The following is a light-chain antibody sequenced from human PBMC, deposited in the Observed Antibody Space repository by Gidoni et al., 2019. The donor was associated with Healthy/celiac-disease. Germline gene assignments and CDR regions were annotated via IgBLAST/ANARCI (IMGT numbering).Light chain of an antibody. V-gene: IGKV2-30*01. CDR1: QSLIYSDGNTY. CDR2: KVS. Sequence: DVVMTQSPLPLPVTLGQPASISCRARQSLIYSDGNTYLNWFQQRPGQSPGRLINKVSNRDSGVPDRCSGSGSGTDLTLKISRVEADDVGVYYCMQGTHWPPYTFXXXTKLEIK. J-gene: IGKJ2*01. CDR3: MQGTHWPPYT.